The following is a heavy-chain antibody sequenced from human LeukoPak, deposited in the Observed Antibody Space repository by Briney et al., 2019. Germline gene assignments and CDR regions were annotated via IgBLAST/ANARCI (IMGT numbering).Heavy chain of an antibody. Sequence: SETLSLTCAVSGGSISSGGYSWSWIRQPPGKGLEWIGYIYHSGSTYYNPSLKSRVTISVDRSKNQFSLKLSSVTAADTAVYYCARTGTGYAFDIWGQGTMVTVSS. CDR3: ARTGTGYAFDI. V-gene: IGHV4-30-2*01. CDR2: IYHSGST. J-gene: IGHJ3*02. D-gene: IGHD1-1*01. CDR1: GGSISSGGYS.